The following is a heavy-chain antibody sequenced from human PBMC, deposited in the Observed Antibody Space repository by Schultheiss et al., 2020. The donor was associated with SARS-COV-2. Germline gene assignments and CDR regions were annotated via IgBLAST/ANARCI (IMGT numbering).Heavy chain of an antibody. CDR1: GFTFSSYG. CDR2: LSGNSINT. D-gene: IGHD1-26*01. Sequence: GGSLRLSCAASGFTFSSYGMNWVRQAPGKGLECVSGLSGNSINTYYVDSVKGRFTISRDNSKNTLYLQMNSLRAEDTAVYYCVKDKVGATGYWGQGALVTVSS. J-gene: IGHJ4*02. V-gene: IGHV3-23*01. CDR3: VKDKVGATGY.